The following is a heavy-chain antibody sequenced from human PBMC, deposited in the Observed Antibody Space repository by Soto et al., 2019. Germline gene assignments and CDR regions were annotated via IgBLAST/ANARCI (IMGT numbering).Heavy chain of an antibody. D-gene: IGHD2-15*01. CDR1: GFTFSSYG. Sequence: GGSLRLSCAASGFTFSSYGMHWVRQAPGKGLEWVAVIWYDGSNKYYAESVKGRFTISIDNSKNTLILQMNSLRAEDTAVYYCARDRYCSGGSCPPLFYFDYWGQGTLVTVSS. CDR3: ARDRYCSGGSCPPLFYFDY. V-gene: IGHV3-33*01. CDR2: IWYDGSNK. J-gene: IGHJ4*02.